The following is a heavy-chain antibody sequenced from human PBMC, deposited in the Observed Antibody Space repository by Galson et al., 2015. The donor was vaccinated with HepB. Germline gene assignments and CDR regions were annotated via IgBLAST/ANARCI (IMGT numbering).Heavy chain of an antibody. D-gene: IGHD3-22*01. CDR3: ARIVYYDSSGYYRVGGMDV. CDR1: GFSLSTSGMC. CDR2: IDWDDDK. J-gene: IGHJ6*02. Sequence: PALVKPTQTLTLTCTFSGFSLSTSGMCVSWIRQPPGKALEWLARIDWDDDKYYSTSLKTRLTISKDTSKNQVVLTMTNMDPVDTATYYCARIVYYDSSGYYRVGGMDVWGQGTTVTVSS. V-gene: IGHV2-70*11.